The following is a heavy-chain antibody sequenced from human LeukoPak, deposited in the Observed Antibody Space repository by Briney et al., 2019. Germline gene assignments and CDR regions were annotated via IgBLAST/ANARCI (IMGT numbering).Heavy chain of an antibody. CDR3: ARVRPGVAATFYDY. V-gene: IGHV4-61*01. D-gene: IGHD2-15*01. Sequence: SETLSLTCTVSGGSASSGSYYWSWIRQPPGKGLEWLGYIYYSGSTTYNPSLKSRVPISVDTSKNQFSLKLSSVTAADTTVYYCARVRPGVAATFYDYWGQGTLVTVSS. CDR2: IYYSGST. CDR1: GGSASSGSYY. J-gene: IGHJ4*02.